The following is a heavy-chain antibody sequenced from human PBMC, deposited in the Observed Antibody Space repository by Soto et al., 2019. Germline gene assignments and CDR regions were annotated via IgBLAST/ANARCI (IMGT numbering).Heavy chain of an antibody. CDR2: IFYSGTT. V-gene: IGHV4-39*01. D-gene: IGHD7-27*01. CDR1: GGSITSNSYY. Sequence: PSETLSLTCTVCGGSITSNSYYWGWIRQSPGRGLEWIGSIFYSGTTYNNPSLKSRATISVDTSRNTFSLKMTSLTASDTAVYFCATMALAGGEDFFAFWGRGTLVTSPQ. CDR3: ATMALAGGEDFFAF. J-gene: IGHJ4*02.